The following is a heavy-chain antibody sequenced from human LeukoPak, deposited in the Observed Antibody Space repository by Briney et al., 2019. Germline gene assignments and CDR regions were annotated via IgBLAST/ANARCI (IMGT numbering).Heavy chain of an antibody. CDR1: GFTFTIYG. D-gene: IGHD6-19*01. J-gene: IGHJ4*02. Sequence: PGRSLRLSCSASGFTFTIYGMHWVRQAPGKGLEWVAGIWYDGSNKKYGDSVKGRFTISRDNSENTLYLQMNSLKVEDTAVYYCARDQGQWLAQYCFGSWGQGTLVSVSS. CDR3: ARDQGQWLAQYCFGS. V-gene: IGHV3-33*01. CDR2: IWYDGSNK.